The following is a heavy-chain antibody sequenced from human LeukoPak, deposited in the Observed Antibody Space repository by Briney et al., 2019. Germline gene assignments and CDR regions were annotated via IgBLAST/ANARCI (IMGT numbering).Heavy chain of an antibody. D-gene: IGHD4-17*01. J-gene: IGHJ4*02. V-gene: IGHV1-2*02. CDR1: GYRFTSYG. CDR2: INPNSGGT. Sequence: ASVKVSCKASGYRFTSYGISWVRQAPGQGLEWMGWINPNSGGTNYAQKFQGRVTMTRDTSISTAYMELSRLRSDDTAVYYCARVLDYGDFHVDYWGQGTLVTVSS. CDR3: ARVLDYGDFHVDY.